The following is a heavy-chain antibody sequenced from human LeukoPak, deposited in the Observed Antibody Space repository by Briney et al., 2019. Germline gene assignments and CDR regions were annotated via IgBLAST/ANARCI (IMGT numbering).Heavy chain of an antibody. CDR3: ARERGPNCNKDCLFDP. CDR2: TYYAGDT. Sequence: SETLSLTCTVSGASISSYYWAWIRQPPGKGLEWIAYTYYAGDTYYNPSLRSRVIISLDTSKSQFSLNLNSATAADTAVYYCARERGPNCNKDCLFDPWGQGTLVTVSS. V-gene: IGHV4-59*01. CDR1: GASISSYY. J-gene: IGHJ5*02. D-gene: IGHD2/OR15-2a*01.